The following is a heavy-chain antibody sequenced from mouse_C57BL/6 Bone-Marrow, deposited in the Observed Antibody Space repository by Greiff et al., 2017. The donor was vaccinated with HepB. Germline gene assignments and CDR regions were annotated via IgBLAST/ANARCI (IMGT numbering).Heavy chain of an antibody. J-gene: IGHJ2*01. D-gene: IGHD3-3*01. CDR3: ARERGTLPLYY. V-gene: IGHV3-6*01. CDR2: ISYDGSN. Sequence: EVQLQQSGPGLVKPSQSLSLTCSVPGYSITSGYYWNWIRQFPGNKLEWMGYISYDGSNNYNPSLKNRISITRDTSKNQFFLKLNSVTTEDTATYYCARERGTLPLYYWGQGTTLTVSS. CDR1: GYSITSGYY.